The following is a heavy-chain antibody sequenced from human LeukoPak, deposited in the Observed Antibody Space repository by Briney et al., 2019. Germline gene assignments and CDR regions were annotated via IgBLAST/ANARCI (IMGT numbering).Heavy chain of an antibody. V-gene: IGHV3-30*18. CDR2: ISHDGSNK. CDR3: AKGHSSGWYLDS. J-gene: IGHJ4*02. CDR1: GVTFSSYG. Sequence: GRSLRLSCAVSGVTFSSYGMHWVRQAPGKGLEWVAVISHDGSNKYYADSVKGRFTISRDSSTNALYLQMISLRAEDTAVYYCAKGHSSGWYLDSWGQGTLVTVSS. D-gene: IGHD6-19*01.